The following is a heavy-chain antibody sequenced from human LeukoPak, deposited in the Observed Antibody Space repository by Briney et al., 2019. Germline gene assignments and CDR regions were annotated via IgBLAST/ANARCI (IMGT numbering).Heavy chain of an antibody. CDR2: IYYSGST. CDR3: ARVLRSSGSHDY. D-gene: IGHD3-22*01. J-gene: IGHJ4*02. CDR1: GGSISSADYY. Sequence: SQTLSLTCTVSGGSISSADYYWSWIRQHPGKGLEWIGYIYYSGSTYYNPSLKSRVTISVDTSKNQFSLKLSSVTAADTAVYYCARVLRSSGSHDYWGQGTLVTVSS. V-gene: IGHV4-31*03.